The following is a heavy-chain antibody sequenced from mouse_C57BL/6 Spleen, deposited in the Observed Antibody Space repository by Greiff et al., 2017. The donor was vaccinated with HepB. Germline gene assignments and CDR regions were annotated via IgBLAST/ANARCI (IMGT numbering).Heavy chain of an antibody. CDR1: GYTFTSYW. V-gene: IGHV1-74*01. D-gene: IGHD1-1*01. Sequence: QVQLKQPGAELVKPGASVKVSCKASGYTFTSYWMHWVKQRPGQGLEWIGRIHPSDSDTNYNQKFKGKATLTVDKSSSTAYMQLSSLTSEDSAVYYCAIGTVDWYFDVWGTGTTVTVSS. CDR2: IHPSDSDT. CDR3: AIGTVDWYFDV. J-gene: IGHJ1*03.